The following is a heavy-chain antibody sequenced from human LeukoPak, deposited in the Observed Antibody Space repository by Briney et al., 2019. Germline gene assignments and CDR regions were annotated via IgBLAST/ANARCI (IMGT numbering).Heavy chain of an antibody. J-gene: IGHJ6*04. CDR1: GVTLSSYE. D-gene: IGHD3-10*02. Sequence: GGSLRLSCAASGVTLSSYEMNWGRQAPGKGVEWGSYISSSGSTIYYADSVKGRFTISRDNAKNSLYLQMNSLRAEDTAVYYCAELGITMIGGVWGKGTTVTISS. V-gene: IGHV3-48*03. CDR2: ISSSGSTI. CDR3: AELGITMIGGV.